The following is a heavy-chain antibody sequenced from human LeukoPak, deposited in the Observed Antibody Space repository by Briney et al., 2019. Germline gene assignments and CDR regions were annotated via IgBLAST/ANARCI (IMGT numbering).Heavy chain of an antibody. D-gene: IGHD1-26*01. CDR2: IYSGGST. V-gene: IGHV3-53*01. CDR1: GFTVSSNY. J-gene: IGHJ4*02. Sequence: PGGSLRLSCAASGFTVSSNYMSWVRQAPGKGLEWVSVIYSGGSTYYADSVKGRFTISRDNSKNTVYLQMNSLRAEDTAVYYCARGGGHTVVGATYYFDYWGQGTLVTVSS. CDR3: ARGGGHTVVGATYYFDY.